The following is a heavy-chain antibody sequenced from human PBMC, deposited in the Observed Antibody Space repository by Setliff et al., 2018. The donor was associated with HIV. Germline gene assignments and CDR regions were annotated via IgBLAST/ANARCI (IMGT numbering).Heavy chain of an antibody. CDR2: ISAYDGNT. CDR1: GGTFSSYA. J-gene: IGHJ3*02. D-gene: IGHD6-19*01. V-gene: IGHV1-18*01. Sequence: ASVKVSCKASGGTFSSYAISWVRQAPGQGLEWMGWISAYDGNTNYAQKFQGRVTTTIDRSTSTAYMELRSLRSDDTAVYYCARDAPRQWLEQKAFDIWGQGTMVTVSS. CDR3: ARDAPRQWLEQKAFDI.